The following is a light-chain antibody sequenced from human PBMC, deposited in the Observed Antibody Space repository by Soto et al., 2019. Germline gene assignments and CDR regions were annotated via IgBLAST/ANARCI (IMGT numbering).Light chain of an antibody. CDR2: RNN. CDR1: SSSIGSNY. Sequence: QSALTQPPSASGTPGQRVTISCSGSSSSIGSNYIYWYQQLPGTAPKLLIYRNNQRPSGVPDRFSGSKSGTSASLAISGLRSEDEADYYCAAWDDSLSGRVFGGGTK. V-gene: IGLV1-47*01. CDR3: AAWDDSLSGRV. J-gene: IGLJ3*02.